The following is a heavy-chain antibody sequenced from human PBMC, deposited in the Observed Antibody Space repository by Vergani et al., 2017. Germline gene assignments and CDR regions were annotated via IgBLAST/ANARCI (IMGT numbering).Heavy chain of an antibody. V-gene: IGHV1-69*11. CDR1: GGTFSSYA. CDR2: IIPILGTA. D-gene: IGHD3-22*01. Sequence: VQLVESGGGLVQPGSSVKVSCKASGGTFSSYAISWVRQAPGQGLEWMGRIIPILGTANYAQKFQGRVTITADESTSTAYMALSSLRSEDTAVYYCATVRYYDSSGLGLLIWGWFDPWGQGTLVTVSS. J-gene: IGHJ5*02. CDR3: ATVRYYDSSGLGLLIWGWFDP.